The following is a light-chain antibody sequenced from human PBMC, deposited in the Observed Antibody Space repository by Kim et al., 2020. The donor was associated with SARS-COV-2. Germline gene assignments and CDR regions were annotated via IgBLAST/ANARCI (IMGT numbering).Light chain of an antibody. Sequence: SASVRNKVTINCRASHSVSTYLNWFQQRPGKAPKLLIYSASTWQTGVSARFSGTGSGTEFTLTISSLQPEDFATYYCQQSYSMPWTFGLGTKLEI. J-gene: IGKJ2*02. V-gene: IGKV1-39*01. CDR3: QQSYSMPWT. CDR2: SAS. CDR1: HSVSTY.